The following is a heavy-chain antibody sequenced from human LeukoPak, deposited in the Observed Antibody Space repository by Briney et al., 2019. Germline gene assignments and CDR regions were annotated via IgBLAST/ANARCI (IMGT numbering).Heavy chain of an antibody. CDR3: ARVVTVVTPQFDV. J-gene: IGHJ4*02. Sequence: ASVKVSRKASGYTFTSYGISWVRQAPGQGLEWMGWISAYNGNTNYAQKLQGRVTITTDTSTSTAYMELRSLRSDDTAVYYCARVVTVVTPQFDVWGQGTLVTVSS. CDR1: GYTFTSYG. D-gene: IGHD4-23*01. CDR2: ISAYNGNT. V-gene: IGHV1-18*01.